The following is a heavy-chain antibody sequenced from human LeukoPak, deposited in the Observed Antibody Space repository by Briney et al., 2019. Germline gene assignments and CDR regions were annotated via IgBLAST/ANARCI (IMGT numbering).Heavy chain of an antibody. CDR3: ARDNWVDC. CDR1: GLTFSKYS. J-gene: IGHJ5*01. CDR2: IVTSSTTM. Sequence: PGGSLRLSCAASGLTFSKYSMTWVRQAPGKGLEWVSFIVTSSTTMYYTDSVKGRFTISRDNAKNSLYLQMNSLKVEDTARYYCARDNWVDCWGQGTLVTVSS. V-gene: IGHV3-48*04.